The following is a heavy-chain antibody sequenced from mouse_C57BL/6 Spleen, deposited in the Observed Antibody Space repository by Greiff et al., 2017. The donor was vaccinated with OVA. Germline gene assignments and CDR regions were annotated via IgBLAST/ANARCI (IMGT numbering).Heavy chain of an antibody. D-gene: IGHD3-2*02. CDR2: ISSGGSYT. CDR3: ARALDSSGYVDY. Sequence: EVMLVESGGDLVKPGGSLKLSCAASGFTFSSYGMSWVRQTPDKRLEWVATISSGGSYTYYPDSVKGRFTISRDNAKNTLYLQMSSLKSEDTAMYYCARALDSSGYVDYWGQGTTLTVSS. V-gene: IGHV5-6*01. CDR1: GFTFSSYG. J-gene: IGHJ2*01.